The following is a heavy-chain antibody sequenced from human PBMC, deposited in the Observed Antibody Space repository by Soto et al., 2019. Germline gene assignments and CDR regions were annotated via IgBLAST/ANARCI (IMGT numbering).Heavy chain of an antibody. CDR2: ISSSSVYK. CDR1: GFTFSLYS. J-gene: IGHJ4*02. Sequence: GGSLRLSCAASGFTFSLYSMIWVRQAPGKGLEWVSSISSSSVYKYYADSMKGRFTISRDNAKNSLFLQMDSLGAEDTAVYYCAKGDSSGWSFWGQGTLVTVSS. V-gene: IGHV3-21*01. CDR3: AKGDSSGWSF. D-gene: IGHD6-19*01.